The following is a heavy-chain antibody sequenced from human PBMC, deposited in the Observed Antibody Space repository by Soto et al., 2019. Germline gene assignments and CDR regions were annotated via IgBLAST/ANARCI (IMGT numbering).Heavy chain of an antibody. CDR3: ATGTGDPAGAFDI. V-gene: IGHV1-24*01. J-gene: IGHJ3*02. Sequence: GGSVKVSCKVSGYTLPELSMHWVRQAPGKGLEWMGGFDPEDGETIYAQKFQGRVTMTEDTSTDTAYMELSSLRSEDTAVYYCATGTGDPAGAFDIWGQGTMVTVSS. CDR1: GYTLPELS. D-gene: IGHD3-10*01. CDR2: FDPEDGET.